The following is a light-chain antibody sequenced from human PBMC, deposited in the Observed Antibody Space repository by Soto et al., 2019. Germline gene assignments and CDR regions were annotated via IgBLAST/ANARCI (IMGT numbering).Light chain of an antibody. CDR1: QSVSNNY. J-gene: IGKJ4*01. V-gene: IGKV3-20*01. CDR2: GAS. Sequence: EIVLTQSPGTLSLSPGERATLSCRASQSVSNNYLAWYQQKPGQAPRLLIYGASNRATGIPDRFSGSGSGTDFTLTISRLEPEDFAVYYCQHYVTSPLTFGGGTKVDNK. CDR3: QHYVTSPLT.